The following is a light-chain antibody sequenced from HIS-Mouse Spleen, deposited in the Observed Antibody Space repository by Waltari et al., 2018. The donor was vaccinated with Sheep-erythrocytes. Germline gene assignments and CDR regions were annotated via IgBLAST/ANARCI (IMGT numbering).Light chain of an antibody. CDR1: QSVSSY. CDR3: QQRSNWYT. J-gene: IGKJ2*01. Sequence: ANLSCRASQSVSSYLAWYQQKPGQAPRLLIYDASSGSGSGTDFTLTISSLEPEDFTVYYCQQRSNWYTFGQGTKLEIK. V-gene: IGKV3-11*01. CDR2: DAS.